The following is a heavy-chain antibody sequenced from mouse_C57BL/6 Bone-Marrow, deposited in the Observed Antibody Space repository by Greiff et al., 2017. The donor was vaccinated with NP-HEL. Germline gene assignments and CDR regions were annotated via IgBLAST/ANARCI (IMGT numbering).Heavy chain of an antibody. Sequence: EVNVVESGGDLVKPGGSLKLSCAASGFTFSSYGMSWVRQTPDKRLEWVATISSGGSYTYYPDSVKGRFTISRDNAKNTLYLQMSSLKSEDTAMYYCANPAYWGQGTLVTVSA. CDR1: GFTFSSYG. CDR3: ANPAY. V-gene: IGHV5-6*01. J-gene: IGHJ3*01. CDR2: ISSGGSYT.